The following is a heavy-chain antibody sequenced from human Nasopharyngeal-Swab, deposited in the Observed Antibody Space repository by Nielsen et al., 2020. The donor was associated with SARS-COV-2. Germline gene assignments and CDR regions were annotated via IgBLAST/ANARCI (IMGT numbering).Heavy chain of an antibody. CDR2: INHSGST. J-gene: IGHJ4*02. D-gene: IGHD4-23*01. Sequence: GSLRLSCAVYGGSFSGYYWSWIRQPPGKGLEWIGEINHSGSTNYNPSLKSRVTISVDTSKNQFSLKLSSVTAADTAVCYCARGPPAGVIDYWGQGTLVTVSS. CDR1: GGSFSGYY. V-gene: IGHV4-34*01. CDR3: ARGPPAGVIDY.